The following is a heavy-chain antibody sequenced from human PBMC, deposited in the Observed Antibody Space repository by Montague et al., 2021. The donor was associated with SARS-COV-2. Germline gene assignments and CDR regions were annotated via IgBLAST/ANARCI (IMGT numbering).Heavy chain of an antibody. J-gene: IGHJ3*01. CDR3: ARLKRYCHSSCSASAFDF. V-gene: IGHV4-39*02. Sequence: SETLSLTCTVSGGSITNNIDYWGWIRQPPGKGLEWIGSIYYTGKTYYNPSLKSRVTISVDTSKNHFTLKLSSVTAAETAVYYCARLKRYCHSSCSASAFDFWGQGTQVTVSS. D-gene: IGHD6-19*01. CDR1: GGSITNNIDY. CDR2: IYYTGKT.